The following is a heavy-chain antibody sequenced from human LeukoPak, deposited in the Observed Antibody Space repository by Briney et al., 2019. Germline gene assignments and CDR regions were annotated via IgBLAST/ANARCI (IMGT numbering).Heavy chain of an antibody. CDR3: ARHAYYYDRSGSYEAFDI. D-gene: IGHD3-22*01. J-gene: IGHJ3*02. CDR1: GGSISTYY. CDR2: MYYSGST. Sequence: PSETLSLTCTVSGGSISTYYWSWIRQPQGKGLEWIGSMYYSGSTNYKPSLKSRVTISVDTSKNQFSLKLSSVTAADTAVYYCARHAYYYDRSGSYEAFDIWGQGTMVTVSS. V-gene: IGHV4-59*08.